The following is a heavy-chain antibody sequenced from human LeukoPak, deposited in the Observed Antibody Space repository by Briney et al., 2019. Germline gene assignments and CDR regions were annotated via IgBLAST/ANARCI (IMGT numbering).Heavy chain of an antibody. J-gene: IGHJ4*02. CDR2: IYSGGYT. D-gene: IGHD1-1*01. CDR3: ASKGGNDWEYFFDY. V-gene: IGHV3-53*01. CDR1: GFTVSSNY. Sequence: AGSLRLSCAASGFTVSSNYMSWVRQAPGKGLEWVSVIYSGGYTDYADSVKGRFTISRDNSKNTLYLQMNSLRAEDTAVYYCASKGGNDWEYFFDYWGQGTLVTVSS.